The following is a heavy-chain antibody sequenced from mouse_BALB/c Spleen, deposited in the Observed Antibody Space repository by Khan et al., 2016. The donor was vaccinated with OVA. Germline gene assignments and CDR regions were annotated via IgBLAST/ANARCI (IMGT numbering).Heavy chain of an antibody. D-gene: IGHD1-1*01. Sequence: DLVKPGASVKLSCKASGYTFTSYWINWIKQRPGQGLEWIGRIAPGSGSSYYNGMFKGKATLTVDTSSSTAYIQLSRLSSEDSACDFCARVNYYGSSRYAMDYWGQGTSVTVSS. CDR1: GYTFTSYW. V-gene: IGHV1S41*01. CDR2: IAPGSGSS. CDR3: ARVNYYGSSRYAMDY. J-gene: IGHJ4*01.